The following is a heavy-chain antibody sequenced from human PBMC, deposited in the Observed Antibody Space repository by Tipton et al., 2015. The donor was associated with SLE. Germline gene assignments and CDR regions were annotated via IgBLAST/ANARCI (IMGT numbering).Heavy chain of an antibody. CDR2: IYYSGST. CDR1: GGSISSGGYY. D-gene: IGHD7-27*01. CDR3: ARVTGERSYFDY. V-gene: IGHV4-31*02. Sequence: LRLSCTVSGGSISSGGYYRSWIRQHPGKGLEWIGYIYYSGSTYYNPSLKSRVTISVDTSKNQFPLKLSSVTAADTAVYYCARVTGERSYFDYWGQGTLVTVSS. J-gene: IGHJ4*03.